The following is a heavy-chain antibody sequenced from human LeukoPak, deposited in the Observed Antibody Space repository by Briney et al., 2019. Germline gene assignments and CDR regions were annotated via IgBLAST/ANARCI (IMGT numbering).Heavy chain of an antibody. CDR3: ARRHDYGDYSDY. D-gene: IGHD4-17*01. J-gene: IGHJ4*02. Sequence: PSETLSLTCTVSGGSISSSSYYWGWIRQPPGKGLEWIGSIYYSGSTYYNPSLKSRVTISVDTSKNQFSLKLSSVTAADTAVYYCARRHDYGDYSDYWGEGALVTVSS. CDR2: IYYSGST. V-gene: IGHV4-39*01. CDR1: GGSISSSSYY.